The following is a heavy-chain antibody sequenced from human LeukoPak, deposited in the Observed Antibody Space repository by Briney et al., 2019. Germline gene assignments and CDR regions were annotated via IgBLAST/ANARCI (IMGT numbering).Heavy chain of an antibody. CDR1: GGSISSGDYY. J-gene: IGHJ3*02. CDR2: IYYSGST. D-gene: IGHD2-15*01. Sequence: SQTLSLTCTVSGGSISSGDYYWSWIRQPPGKGLEWIGYIYYSGSTYYNPSLKSRVTISVDTSKNQFSLKLSSVTVADTAVYYCSTTEYCSGGSCYSFGAFDIWGQGTMVTVSS. CDR3: STTEYCSGGSCYSFGAFDI. V-gene: IGHV4-30-4*01.